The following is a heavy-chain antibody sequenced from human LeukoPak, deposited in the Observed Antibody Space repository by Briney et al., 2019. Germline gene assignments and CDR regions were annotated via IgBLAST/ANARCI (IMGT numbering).Heavy chain of an antibody. Sequence: GGSLRLSCVASGFNFSSDSMNWVRQAPGKGLEWLSYISGRSSTIYYADSVKGRFTISRDNAKNSLYLQMNSLRAEDTAVYYCAREGSSSWALFDYWGQGTLVTVSS. CDR2: ISGRSSTI. CDR3: AREGSSSWALFDY. D-gene: IGHD6-13*01. V-gene: IGHV3-48*01. CDR1: GFNFSSDS. J-gene: IGHJ4*02.